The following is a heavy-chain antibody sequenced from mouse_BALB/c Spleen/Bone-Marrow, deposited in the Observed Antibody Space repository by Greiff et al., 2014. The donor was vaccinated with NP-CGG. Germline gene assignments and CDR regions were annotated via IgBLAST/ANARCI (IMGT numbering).Heavy chain of an antibody. J-gene: IGHJ2*01. CDR2: IWGGGIT. Sequence: QVQLQQSGPGLVAPSQCLSITCTVSGFSLTDYGVSWIRQPPGKGLEWLGVIWGGGITYYNSALKSRLSISKDNSKSQVFLKMNSLQTDDTAMYYCAKLNWDEGDYWGQGTTLTVSS. V-gene: IGHV2-6-5*01. CDR3: AKLNWDEGDY. CDR1: GFSLTDYG. D-gene: IGHD4-1*01.